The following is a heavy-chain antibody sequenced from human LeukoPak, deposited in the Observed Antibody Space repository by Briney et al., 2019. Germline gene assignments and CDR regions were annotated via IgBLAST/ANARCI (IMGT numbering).Heavy chain of an antibody. Sequence: PGGSLRLSCAASGFTFSSYAMHWVRQAPGKGLEWVAVISYDGSNKYYADSVKGRFTISRDNSKNTLYLQMNSLRAEDTAVYYCARDFGQFALDYWGQGALVTVSS. CDR2: ISYDGSNK. CDR3: ARDFGQFALDY. CDR1: GFTFSSYA. V-gene: IGHV3-30-3*01. J-gene: IGHJ4*02. D-gene: IGHD3/OR15-3a*01.